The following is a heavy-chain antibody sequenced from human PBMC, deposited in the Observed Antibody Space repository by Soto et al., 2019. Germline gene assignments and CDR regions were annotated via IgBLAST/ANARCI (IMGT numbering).Heavy chain of an antibody. V-gene: IGHV4-59*01. Sequence: SDTLSLTWTVSGGSISSYDWSWIRQPPGKGLEWIGYIYYSGSTNYNPSLKSRVTISVDTSKNQFSLKLSSVTAADTAVYYCAREAWRGAFDIWGQGTMVTVSS. CDR2: IYYSGST. J-gene: IGHJ3*02. CDR1: GGSISSYD. D-gene: IGHD1-1*01. CDR3: AREAWRGAFDI.